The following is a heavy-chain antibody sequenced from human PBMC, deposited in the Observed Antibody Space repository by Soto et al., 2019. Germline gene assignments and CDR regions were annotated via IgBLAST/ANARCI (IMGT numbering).Heavy chain of an antibody. CDR1: GFTFSTYY. CDR2: INQDGGAK. J-gene: IGHJ6*02. V-gene: IGHV3-7*03. Sequence: EMQVVESGGNLVQPGGSLRLSCAASGFTFSTYYMTWVRQAPGKGLEWVAHINQDGGAKSYVDSVNRRFTISRDNAQNTLYLHMSSLRVDDTAVYRCARWNFAMDVWGQGTTVTVS. CDR3: ARWNFAMDV.